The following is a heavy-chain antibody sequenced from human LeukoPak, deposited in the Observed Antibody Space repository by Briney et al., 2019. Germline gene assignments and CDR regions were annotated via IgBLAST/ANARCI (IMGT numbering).Heavy chain of an antibody. J-gene: IGHJ4*02. D-gene: IGHD3-3*01. V-gene: IGHV3-48*03. CDR3: TRVSWRGEIF. CDR2: ISRGGSPI. Sequence: GGSLRLSCAASGFTFSSYEMNWVRQAPGKGLEWVSSISRGGSPIFYADSVRGRFTTPRDNAKKSLFLQMTSLRAEDTAVYYCTRVSWRGEIFWGQGTLVSVSS. CDR1: GFTFSSYE.